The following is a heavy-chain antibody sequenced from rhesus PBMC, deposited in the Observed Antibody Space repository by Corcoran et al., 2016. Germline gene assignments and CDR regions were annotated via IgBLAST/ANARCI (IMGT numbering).Heavy chain of an antibody. Sequence: QLQLQESGPGLVKPSETLSLTCAVSGGSISGGYGWSWIRQPPGKGLEWIGHFFGSIWNTYYNPSLQSRVTISTDTSKNQFSLKLSSVTAADTAVYYCARDDGNYITYWGQGVLVTVSS. J-gene: IGHJ4*01. CDR2: FFGSIWNT. CDR3: ARDDGNYITY. CDR1: GGSISGGYG. V-gene: IGHV4S7*01. D-gene: IGHD4-29*01.